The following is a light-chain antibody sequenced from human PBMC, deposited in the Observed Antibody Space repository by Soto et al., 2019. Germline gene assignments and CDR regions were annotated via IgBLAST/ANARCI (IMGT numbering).Light chain of an antibody. V-gene: IGKV1-5*03. CDR1: QSISSW. CDR2: KAS. Sequence: DIQMTQSPSTLSASVVDRVTITCRASQSISSWLAWYQQKPGKAPKLLIYKASSLESGVPSRFSGSGSGTEFTLTISSLQPDDFATYYCQQYNSYVTWTFGQGTKVEIK. J-gene: IGKJ1*01. CDR3: QQYNSYVTWT.